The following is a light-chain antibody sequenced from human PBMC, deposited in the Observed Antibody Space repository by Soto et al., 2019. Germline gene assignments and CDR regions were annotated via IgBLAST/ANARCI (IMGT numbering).Light chain of an antibody. CDR1: QSVSSN. CDR3: QQRSNWPLIT. CDR2: GAS. V-gene: IGKV3-15*01. J-gene: IGKJ5*01. Sequence: EIVLTQSPSTLSVSPGERATLSWWASQSVSSNLAWYQQKPGQAPRLLIYGASTRATGIPARFSGSGSGTEFTLTISSLEPEDFAVYYCQQRSNWPLITFGQGTRLEIK.